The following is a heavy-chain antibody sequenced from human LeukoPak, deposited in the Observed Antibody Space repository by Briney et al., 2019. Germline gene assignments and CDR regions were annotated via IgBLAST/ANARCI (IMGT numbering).Heavy chain of an antibody. V-gene: IGHV4-39*01. D-gene: IGHD3-22*01. J-gene: IGHJ3*02. CDR3: ARPDYYDSSGYFHHAFDI. CDR1: GGSISSSSYY. Sequence: SETLSLTRTVSGGSISSSSYYWGWIRQPPGKGLEWIGSIYYSGSTYYNPSLKSRVTISVDTSKNQLSLKLSSVTAADTAVYYCARPDYYDSSGYFHHAFDIWGQGTMVTVSS. CDR2: IYYSGST.